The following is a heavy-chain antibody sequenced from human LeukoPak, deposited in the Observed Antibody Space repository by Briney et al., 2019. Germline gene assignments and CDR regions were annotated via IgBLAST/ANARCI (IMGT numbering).Heavy chain of an antibody. CDR2: INHSGST. Sequence: TSETLSLTCAVYGGSFSGYYWSWIRQPPGKGLEWMGEINHSGSTNYNPSLKSRVTISVDTSKNQFSLKLSSVTAADTAVYYCARMEQWLVYWFDPWGQGTLVTVSS. V-gene: IGHV4-34*01. J-gene: IGHJ5*02. CDR1: GGSFSGYY. CDR3: ARMEQWLVYWFDP. D-gene: IGHD6-19*01.